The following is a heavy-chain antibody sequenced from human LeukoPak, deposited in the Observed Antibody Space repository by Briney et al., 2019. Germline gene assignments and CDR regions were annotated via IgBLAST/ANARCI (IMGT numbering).Heavy chain of an antibody. CDR3: ARGSDFGDF. J-gene: IGHJ4*02. Sequence: SETLSLTCTVSRASVTTYNWSWIRQPPGKGLEWIGYIYYSGSTSYNPSLKGRVTMSVDTSKNQFSLRLSSVTAADTAVYYCARGSDFGDFWGQGTLVTVSS. V-gene: IGHV4-59*02. CDR1: RASVTTYN. CDR2: IYYSGST. D-gene: IGHD4-17*01.